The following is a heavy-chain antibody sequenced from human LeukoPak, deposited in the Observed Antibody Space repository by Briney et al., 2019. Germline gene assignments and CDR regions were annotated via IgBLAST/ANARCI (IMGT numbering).Heavy chain of an antibody. CDR1: GYTFTSYA. J-gene: IGHJ4*02. D-gene: IGHD2-15*01. Sequence: ASGNVSCTASGYTFTSYAMNWVRQAPGQGLEWMGWINTNTGNPTYAQGFTGRFVFSLDTSVSTAYLQISSLKAEDTAVYYCARGGTVFDYWGQGTLVTVSS. V-gene: IGHV7-4-1*02. CDR2: INTNTGNP. CDR3: ARGGTVFDY.